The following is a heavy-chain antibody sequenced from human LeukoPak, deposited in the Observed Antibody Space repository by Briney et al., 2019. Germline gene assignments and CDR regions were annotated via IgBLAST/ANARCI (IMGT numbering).Heavy chain of an antibody. CDR3: AKDSSSSPYYSMDV. CDR2: INWNSDRI. V-gene: IGHV3-9*01. Sequence: GRSLRLSCAASGFTFDDYAMHWVRQAPGKGLEWVSGINWNSDRIGYADSVKGRFTISRDNAKNSLYLQMNSLRAGDTALYYCAKDSSSSPYYSMDVWGQGTTVTVSS. D-gene: IGHD6-6*01. CDR1: GFTFDDYA. J-gene: IGHJ6*02.